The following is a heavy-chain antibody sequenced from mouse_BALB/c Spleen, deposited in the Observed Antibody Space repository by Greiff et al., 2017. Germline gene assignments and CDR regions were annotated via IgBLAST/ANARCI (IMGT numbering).Heavy chain of an antibody. D-gene: IGHD2-4*01. J-gene: IGHJ2*01. CDR1: GYTFTSYW. V-gene: IGHV1-69*02. Sequence: QVHVKQPGAELVKPGAPVKLSCKASGYTFTSYWMNWVKQRPGRGLEWIGRIDPSDSETHYNQKFKDKATLTVDKSSSTAYIQLSSLTSEDSAVYYCARRGIYYDYDVFDYWGQGTTLTVSS. CDR3: ARRGIYYDYDVFDY. CDR2: IDPSDSET.